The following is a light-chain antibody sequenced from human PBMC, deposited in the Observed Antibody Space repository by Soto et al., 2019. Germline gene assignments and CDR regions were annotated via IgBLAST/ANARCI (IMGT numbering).Light chain of an antibody. J-gene: IGLJ1*01. CDR2: QDS. CDR3: QAWDSSLYV. CDR1: KLGDKY. V-gene: IGLV3-1*01. Sequence: SYELTQPPSVSVSPGQTASITCYGDKLGDKYACWYQQKPGQSPVLVIYQDSKRPSGIPERFSGSNSGNTATLTISGTQAMDEADYYCQAWDSSLYVFGTGTKLTVL.